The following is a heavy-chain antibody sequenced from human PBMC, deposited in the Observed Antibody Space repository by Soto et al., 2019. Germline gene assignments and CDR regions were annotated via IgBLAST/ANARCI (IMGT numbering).Heavy chain of an antibody. CDR2: ISSNGGST. J-gene: IGHJ3*02. Sequence: PGGSLRLSCAASGFTFSSYAMHWVRQAPGKGLEYVSAISSNGGSTYYANSVKGRFTISRDNSKNTLYLQMGSLRAEDMAVYYCARGGYCSSTSCYVFDLDAFDIWGQGTMVTVSS. D-gene: IGHD2-2*01. CDR1: GFTFSSYA. CDR3: ARGGYCSSTSCYVFDLDAFDI. V-gene: IGHV3-64*01.